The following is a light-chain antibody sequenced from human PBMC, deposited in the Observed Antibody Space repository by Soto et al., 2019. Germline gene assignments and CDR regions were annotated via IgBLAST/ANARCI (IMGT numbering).Light chain of an antibody. CDR3: QQYNSYPWT. Sequence: DIQMTQSPSTLSASVGDRVTITCRASPSISGGLAWYQQKPGKAPKLLIYDVSSLESGVPSRFSGSGSGTEFTLAISSLQPDDFATYYCQQYNSYPWTFGQGTKVEIK. J-gene: IGKJ1*01. CDR2: DVS. V-gene: IGKV1-5*01. CDR1: PSISGG.